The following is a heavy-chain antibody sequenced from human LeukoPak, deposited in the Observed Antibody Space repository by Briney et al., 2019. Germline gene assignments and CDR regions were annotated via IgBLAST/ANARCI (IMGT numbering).Heavy chain of an antibody. V-gene: IGHV4-59*11. CDR3: AREGLSSMPSDAFDI. Sequence: SETLSLTFTVSGGPMNNHYYSWVRQPPGKGLEWLGFIYYGGSTNYNPSLKSRLSMSIERSKNQFSLRLTSVSAADTAVYYCAREGLSSMPSDAFDIWGQGTKVIVSS. CDR1: GGPMNNHY. D-gene: IGHD2-2*01. J-gene: IGHJ3*02. CDR2: IYYGGST.